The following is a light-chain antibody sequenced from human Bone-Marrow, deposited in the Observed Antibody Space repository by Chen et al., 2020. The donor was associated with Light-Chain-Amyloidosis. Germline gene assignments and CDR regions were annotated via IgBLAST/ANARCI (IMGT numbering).Light chain of an antibody. V-gene: IGKV4-1*01. CDR2: WAS. CDR3: QQYYMSPLT. J-gene: IGKJ4*01. CDR1: QSVLFTSNNKNY. Sequence: IVLTQSPDSLTVSLGERATIKCESSQSVLFTSNNKNYLAWYQQRPGQPPKLLISWASTRESGVPDRFSGSGSGTHFTLNISRLRAEDVAVYYCQQYYMSPLTFGGGTKVEVK.